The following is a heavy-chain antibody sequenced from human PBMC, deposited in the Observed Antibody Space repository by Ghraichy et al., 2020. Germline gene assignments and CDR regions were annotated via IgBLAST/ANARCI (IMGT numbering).Heavy chain of an antibody. CDR1: GGSISSYY. J-gene: IGHJ6*02. V-gene: IGHV4-59*01. D-gene: IGHD3-10*01. CDR3: ARVYYASGSPYYYYGMDV. Sequence: SETLSLTCTVSGGSISSYYWSWIRQPPGKGLEWIGYFYYSGSTNYNPSLKSRVTISVDTSKNQFSLRLSSVTAADTAVYYCARVYYASGSPYYYYGMDVWGQVTTVTVSS. CDR2: FYYSGST.